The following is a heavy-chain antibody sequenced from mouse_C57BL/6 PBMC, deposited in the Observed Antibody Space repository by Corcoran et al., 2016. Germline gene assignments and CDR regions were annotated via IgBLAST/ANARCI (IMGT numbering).Heavy chain of an antibody. CDR3: AREPLRDYAMDY. CDR1: GYTFTDYY. J-gene: IGHJ4*01. V-gene: IGHV1-26*01. D-gene: IGHD1-1*01. CDR2: INPNNGGT. Sequence: EVQLQQSGPELVKPGASVKISCKASGYTFTDYYMNWVKQSHGKSLEWIGDINPNNGGTSYNQKFKGKATLTVDKSSSTAYMELRSLTSEDSAVYYCAREPLRDYAMDYWGQGTSVTVSS.